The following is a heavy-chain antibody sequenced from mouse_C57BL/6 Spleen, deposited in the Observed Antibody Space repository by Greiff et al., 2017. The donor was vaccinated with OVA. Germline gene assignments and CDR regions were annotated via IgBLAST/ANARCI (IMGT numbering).Heavy chain of an antibody. CDR2: IRLKSDNYAT. Sequence: EVKVEESGGGLVQPGGSMKLSCVASGFTFSNYWMNWVRQSPEKGLEWVAQIRLKSDNYATHYAESVKGRFTISRDDSKSSVYLQMNNLRAEDTGIYYCTGGTGYFDYWGQGTTRTVSS. D-gene: IGHD4-1*01. J-gene: IGHJ2*01. V-gene: IGHV6-3*01. CDR1: GFTFSNYW. CDR3: TGGTGYFDY.